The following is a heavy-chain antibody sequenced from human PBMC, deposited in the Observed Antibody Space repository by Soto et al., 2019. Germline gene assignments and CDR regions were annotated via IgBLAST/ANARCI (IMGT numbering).Heavy chain of an antibody. CDR3: ARGPY. CDR1: GLTFSTSW. J-gene: IGHJ4*02. D-gene: IGHD3-16*01. CDR2: IRPDGSET. V-gene: IGHV3-7*05. Sequence: GGSLRLSCVISGLTFSTSWMSWVRQAPGKGLEWVATIRPDGSETYYVDSVKGRFTISRDNAKNSLYLQMNSLRAEDTAVYYCARGPYWGQGTLVTVSS.